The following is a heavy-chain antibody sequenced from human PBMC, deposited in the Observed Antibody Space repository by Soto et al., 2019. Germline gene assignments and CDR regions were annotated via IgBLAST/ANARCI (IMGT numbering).Heavy chain of an antibody. Sequence: QVQLVESGGGVVQPGRSLRLSCAASGFTFSSYGMHWVRQAPGKGLEWVAVIWYDGSNKYYADSVKGRFTISRDNSKNTLYLQINSLRAEDTAVYYCARVPYCSSTSCYDGGLYYYYGMDVWGQGTTVTVSS. CDR3: ARVPYCSSTSCYDGGLYYYYGMDV. V-gene: IGHV3-33*01. J-gene: IGHJ6*02. CDR2: IWYDGSNK. CDR1: GFTFSSYG. D-gene: IGHD2-2*01.